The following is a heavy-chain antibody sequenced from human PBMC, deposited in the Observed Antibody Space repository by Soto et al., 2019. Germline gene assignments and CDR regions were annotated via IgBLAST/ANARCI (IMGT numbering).Heavy chain of an antibody. D-gene: IGHD3-16*02. V-gene: IGHV1-8*01. Sequence: ASVKVSCKASGYTFTSYDINWVRQATGQGLEWMGWMNPNSGNTGYAQKFQGRVTMTRNTSISTAYMGLSSLRSEDTAVYYCARVAGGSYRYIVAFDIWGQGTMVTVSS. CDR3: ARVAGGSYRYIVAFDI. CDR1: GYTFTSYD. J-gene: IGHJ3*02. CDR2: MNPNSGNT.